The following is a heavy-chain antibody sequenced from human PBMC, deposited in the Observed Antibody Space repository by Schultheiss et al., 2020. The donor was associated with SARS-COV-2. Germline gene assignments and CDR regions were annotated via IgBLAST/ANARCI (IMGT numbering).Heavy chain of an antibody. CDR2: IKSKTDGGTT. CDR3: ALHSGGYTYGLTAMDV. Sequence: GESLKISCEASGFTFSDYAMNWVRQAPGKGLEWVGRIKSKTDGGTTDYAAPVKGRFTISRDDSKNTLYLQMNSLKTEDTAVFYCALHSGGYTYGLTAMDVWGQGTTVTVSS. V-gene: IGHV3-15*07. J-gene: IGHJ6*02. D-gene: IGHD3-9*01. CDR1: GFTFSDYA.